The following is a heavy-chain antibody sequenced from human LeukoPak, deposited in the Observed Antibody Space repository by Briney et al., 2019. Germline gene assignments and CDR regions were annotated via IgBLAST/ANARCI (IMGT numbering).Heavy chain of an antibody. CDR2: ISSSSSSI. D-gene: IGHD3-10*01. CDR1: GFTFSSYS. Sequence: GGSLRLSCAASGFTFSSYSMNWVRQAPGKGLEWVSYISSSSSSIYSADSVKGRFTISRDNAKNSLYLQMNSLRAEDTAVYYCVRDRPMVRGSGEGYYYYGMDVWGQGTTVTVSS. V-gene: IGHV3-48*01. J-gene: IGHJ6*02. CDR3: VRDRPMVRGSGEGYYYYGMDV.